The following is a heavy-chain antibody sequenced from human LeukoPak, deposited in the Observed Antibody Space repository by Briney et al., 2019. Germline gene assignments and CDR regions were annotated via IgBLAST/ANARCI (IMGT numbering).Heavy chain of an antibody. CDR3: ARDGGDLDYGDYSRGSDY. V-gene: IGHV3-30*03. D-gene: IGHD4-17*01. CDR2: ISYDGSNK. Sequence: PGGSLRLSCAASGFTFSSYGMHWVRQAPGKGLEWVAVISYDGSNKYYADSVKGRFTISRDNSKNTLYLQMNSLRAEVTAVYYCARDGGDLDYGDYSRGSDYWGQGTLVTVSS. CDR1: GFTFSSYG. J-gene: IGHJ4*02.